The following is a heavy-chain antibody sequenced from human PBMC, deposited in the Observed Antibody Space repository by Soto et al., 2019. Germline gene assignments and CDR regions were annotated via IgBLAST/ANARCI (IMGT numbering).Heavy chain of an antibody. CDR2: INPTTGAT. D-gene: IGHD6-19*01. CDR1: GYTXXXXX. V-gene: IGHV1-2*02. Sequence: SGAEVXKPXASXXXXXQASGYTXXXXXXXWVRKAXXXXXEWMGWINPTTGATRYAQKFQGRVTMTRDTSMSTAYWEVRSLRPDDTAVYYCAKGDSSWVSWFDPWGQGTLVTVSS. J-gene: IGHJ5*02. CDR3: AKGDSSWVSWFDP.